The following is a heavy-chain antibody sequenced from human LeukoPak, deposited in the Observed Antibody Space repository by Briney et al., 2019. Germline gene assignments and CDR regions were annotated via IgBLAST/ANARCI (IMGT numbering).Heavy chain of an antibody. CDR3: ASHALHYFGSGSCYNPLDY. CDR2: IFYSGST. J-gene: IGHJ4*02. D-gene: IGHD3-10*01. CDR1: GGSISTYY. Sequence: SETLSLTCTVSGGSISTYYWSWIRQPPGKGLEWIGYIFYSGSTNYNPSLKNRVTISVDTSKNQFSLKLSSVTAADTAVYYCASHALHYFGSGSCYNPLDYWGQGTLVTVSS. V-gene: IGHV4-59*01.